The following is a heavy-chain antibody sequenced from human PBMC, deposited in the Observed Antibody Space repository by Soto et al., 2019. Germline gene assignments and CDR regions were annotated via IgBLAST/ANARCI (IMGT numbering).Heavy chain of an antibody. CDR2: IGGRGNSA. CDR3: ARAGRGSFDL. Sequence: GGSLRLSCAAPGFIFTNYAMNWVRQTPGKGLEWVSVIGGRGNSAYYADSVQGRFTISRDNSKNTLSLQMSSLTADDTAIYYCARAGRGSFDLWGRGTMVTVSS. V-gene: IGHV3-23*01. CDR1: GFIFTNYA. J-gene: IGHJ3*01. D-gene: IGHD5-12*01.